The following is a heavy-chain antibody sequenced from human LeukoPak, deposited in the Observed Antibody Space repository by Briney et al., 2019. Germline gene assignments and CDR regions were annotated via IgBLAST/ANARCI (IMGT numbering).Heavy chain of an antibody. V-gene: IGHV3-21*01. CDR1: GFTFSSYA. CDR2: ISSSSSYI. J-gene: IGHJ5*02. CDR3: ARQVGDGYKSNWFDP. D-gene: IGHD5-24*01. Sequence: GGSLRLSCAASGFTFSSYAMHWVRQAPGKGLEWVSSISSSSSYIYYADSVKGRFTISRDNAKNSLYLQMNSLRAEDTAVYYCARQVGDGYKSNWFDPWGQGTLVTVSS.